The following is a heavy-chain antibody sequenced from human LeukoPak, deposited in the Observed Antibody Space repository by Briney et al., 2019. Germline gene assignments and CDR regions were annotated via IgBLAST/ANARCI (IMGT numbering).Heavy chain of an antibody. CDR1: GYSISSGYY. CDR2: VYHNGNT. V-gene: IGHV4-38-2*02. Sequence: SETLSLTCTVSGYSISSGYYWGWIRQPPGKGLEWIANVYHNGNTFYNPSLKSRDTISVDTSNNQFSLTLTSVTAADTAVYFCARETSRIIYYWGQGMLVTVSS. CDR3: ARETSRIIYY. J-gene: IGHJ4*02.